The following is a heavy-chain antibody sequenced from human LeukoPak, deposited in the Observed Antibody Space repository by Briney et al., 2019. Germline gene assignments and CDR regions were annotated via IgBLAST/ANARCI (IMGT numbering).Heavy chain of an antibody. CDR1: GYTFTSYD. Sequence: ASVTVFCKASGYTFTSYDINWVRQAPGQGLEWMGWMNPNSGNTVYAQKFQGRVTITRNTSISTAYMELSSLRSEDTAVYYCARGRRYGSGSYVFDYWGQGTLVTVSS. V-gene: IGHV1-8*01. D-gene: IGHD3-10*01. CDR3: ARGRRYGSGSYVFDY. CDR2: MNPNSGNT. J-gene: IGHJ4*02.